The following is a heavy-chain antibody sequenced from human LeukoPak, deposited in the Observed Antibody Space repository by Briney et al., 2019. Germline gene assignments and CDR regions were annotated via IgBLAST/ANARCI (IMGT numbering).Heavy chain of an antibody. Sequence: GGSLRLSCAASGSIFSSYGIHWVRQAPGKGLEWVAVISYDGSNKYYADSVKGRFTISRDNSKNTLYLQMNSPRAEDTAVYYCARDGPYFDYWGQGTLVTVSS. CDR3: ARDGPYFDY. CDR2: ISYDGSNK. CDR1: GSIFSSYG. J-gene: IGHJ4*02. V-gene: IGHV3-30*03.